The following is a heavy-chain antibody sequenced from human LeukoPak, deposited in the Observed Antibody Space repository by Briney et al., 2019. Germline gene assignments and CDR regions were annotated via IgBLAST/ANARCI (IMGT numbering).Heavy chain of an antibody. CDR2: INPNSGGT. V-gene: IGHV1-2*02. J-gene: IGHJ4*02. Sequence: ASVKVSCKASGYTFTGYYMHWVRQAPGQGLEWMGWINPNSGGTNYAQKFQGRVTMTRDTSISTAYMELSRLRSDDTAVYYCARGYCSSTSCYAVDYWGRGTLVTVSS. CDR1: GYTFTGYY. D-gene: IGHD2-2*01. CDR3: ARGYCSSTSCYAVDY.